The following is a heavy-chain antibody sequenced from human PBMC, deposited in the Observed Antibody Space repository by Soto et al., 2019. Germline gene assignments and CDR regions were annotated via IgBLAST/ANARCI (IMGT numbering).Heavy chain of an antibody. D-gene: IGHD6-6*01. Sequence: EVQLLESGGGLVQPGESLRLSCAASGFTFSSYAMSWVRQAPGKGLEWVSVISGSDDSTYYADSVKGRFTISRDNSKNSLYPQMNSLRAEDTAVYYCAKRSSSSTFDYWGQGTLVTFSS. V-gene: IGHV3-23*01. CDR2: ISGSDDST. CDR1: GFTFSSYA. CDR3: AKRSSSSTFDY. J-gene: IGHJ4*02.